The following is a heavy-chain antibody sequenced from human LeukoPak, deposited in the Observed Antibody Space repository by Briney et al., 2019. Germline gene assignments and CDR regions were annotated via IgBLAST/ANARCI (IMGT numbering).Heavy chain of an antibody. CDR3: ARGDWYLD. Sequence: SETLSLTCTVSGGSVNSSNYYWGWIRQPPGKGLEWIGTIYYDGTTHYNPSLTIRVTISVDTSKNQFSLKLSSVTPADTAVYYCARGDWYLDWGQGTLVTVSS. D-gene: IGHD3/OR15-3a*01. CDR1: GGSVNSSNYY. V-gene: IGHV4-39*07. CDR2: IYYDGTT. J-gene: IGHJ4*02.